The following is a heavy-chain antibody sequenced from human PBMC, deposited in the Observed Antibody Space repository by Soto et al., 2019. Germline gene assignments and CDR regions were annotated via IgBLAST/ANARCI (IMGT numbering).Heavy chain of an antibody. V-gene: IGHV5-51*01. CDR3: ARRLYYYYKIGHYVGWFDL. CDR1: GYGFTSYY. CDR2: IYPSDSDT. Sequence: HGESLKISCKASGYGFTSYYIGWVRQMPGKGLEWMGIIYPSDSDTKYSPSFQGQVTISADKSISTAYLQWSSLKASDSAMYYCARRLYYYYKIGHYVGWFDLWGQGTLVTVSS. D-gene: IGHD3-22*01. J-gene: IGHJ5*01.